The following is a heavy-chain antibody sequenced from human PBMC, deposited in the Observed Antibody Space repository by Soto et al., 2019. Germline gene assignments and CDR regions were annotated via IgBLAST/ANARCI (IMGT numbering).Heavy chain of an antibody. CDR2: ISGSGGST. CDR3: ARAEYCSGGSCYSGAFDY. D-gene: IGHD2-15*01. Sequence: EVQLLESGGGLVQPGGSLRLSCAASGFTFSIYAMSWVRQAPGKGLEWVSAISGSGGSTYYADSVKGRFTISRDNAKNSLYLQMNSLRAEDTAVYYCARAEYCSGGSCYSGAFDYWGQGTLVTVSS. CDR1: GFTFSIYA. J-gene: IGHJ4*02. V-gene: IGHV3-23*01.